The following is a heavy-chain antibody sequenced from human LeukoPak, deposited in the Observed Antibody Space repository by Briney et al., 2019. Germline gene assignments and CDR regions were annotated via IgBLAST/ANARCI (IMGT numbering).Heavy chain of an antibody. D-gene: IGHD2-2*01. CDR1: GGSISSFY. CDR3: ARVRSSTSWAFDY. CDR2: IYTSGST. J-gene: IGHJ4*02. Sequence: SETLSLTCTVSGGSISSFYWSWVRQPAGKGLELIGRIYTSGSTNYNPSLKSRVTMPVDTSKNQFSLKLSSVTAADTAVYFCARVRSSTSWAFDYWGQGTLVTVSS. V-gene: IGHV4-4*07.